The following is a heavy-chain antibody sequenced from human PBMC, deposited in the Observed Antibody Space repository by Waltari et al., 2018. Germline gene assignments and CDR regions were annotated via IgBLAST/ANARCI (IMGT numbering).Heavy chain of an antibody. Sequence: QLQLQESGPGLVKPSETLSLTCTVSGGSISSSSYYWGWIRQPPGKGLEWIGSIYYSGSTYYNPSLKSRVPISVDTSKNQFSLKLSSVTAADTAVYYCARDGYNRDYYYYYGMDVWGQGTTVTVSS. J-gene: IGHJ6*02. D-gene: IGHD5-12*01. CDR2: IYYSGST. CDR1: GGSISSSSYY. V-gene: IGHV4-39*02. CDR3: ARDGYNRDYYYYYGMDV.